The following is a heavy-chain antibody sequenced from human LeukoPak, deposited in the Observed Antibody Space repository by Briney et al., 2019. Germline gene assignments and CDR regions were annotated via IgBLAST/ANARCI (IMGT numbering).Heavy chain of an antibody. V-gene: IGHV4-38-2*02. D-gene: IGHD7-27*01. J-gene: IGHJ4*02. CDR2: IFRSGST. Sequence: SETLSLTCTVSGYSISSGYYWGWIRQPPGKGLEWIGNIFRSGSTYYNPSLKSRVTISVDTSKNQFSLKLSSVTAADTAVYYCARGLGIFDYWGQGTLVTVSS. CDR1: GYSISSGYY. CDR3: ARGLGIFDY.